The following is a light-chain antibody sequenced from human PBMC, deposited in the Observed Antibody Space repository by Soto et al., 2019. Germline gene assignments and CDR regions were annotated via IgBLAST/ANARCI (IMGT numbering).Light chain of an antibody. CDR2: EVY. CDR3: MQAIDIPWT. CDR1: QSLLHSDGKTY. J-gene: IGKJ1*01. V-gene: IGKV2-29*03. Sequence: ILMTQTPLSLSIIPGKTASISCNSSQSLLHSDGKTYFYWYVQKAGQAPQPLIYEVYNRFSGVTERFSGSGSRTDFTLKISRVEADDVGIYYCMQAIDIPWTFGQGTKVDIK.